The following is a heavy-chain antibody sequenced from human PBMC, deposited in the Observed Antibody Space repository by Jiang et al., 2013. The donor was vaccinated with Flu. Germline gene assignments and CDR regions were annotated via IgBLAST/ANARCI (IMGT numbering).Heavy chain of an antibody. J-gene: IGHJ4*02. CDR3: ARDRGEKQQLVPGD. CDR2: ISAYNGNT. CDR1: GYTFTSYG. V-gene: IGHV1-18*04. Sequence: GAEVKKPGASVKVSCKASGYTFTSYGISWVRQAPGQGLEWMGWISAYNGNTNYAQKLQGRVTMATDTSTSTAYMELRSLRSDDTAVYYCARDRGEKQQLVPGDWGQGTLVTVSS. D-gene: IGHD6-13*01.